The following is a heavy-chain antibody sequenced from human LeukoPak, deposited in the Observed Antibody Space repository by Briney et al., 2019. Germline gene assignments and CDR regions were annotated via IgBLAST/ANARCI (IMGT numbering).Heavy chain of an antibody. Sequence: GGSLRLSCAASGFSLSSYSMNWVRQAPGKGLEGVSSITISSNFIYYADSVKGRFTISRDNAKNSLYLQMNSLRAADTAVYFCARDGHGDGILTGYSYFGMDVWGQGTTVTVSS. CDR1: GFSLSSYS. CDR3: ARDGHGDGILTGYSYFGMDV. V-gene: IGHV3-21*01. J-gene: IGHJ6*02. D-gene: IGHD3-9*01. CDR2: ITISSNFI.